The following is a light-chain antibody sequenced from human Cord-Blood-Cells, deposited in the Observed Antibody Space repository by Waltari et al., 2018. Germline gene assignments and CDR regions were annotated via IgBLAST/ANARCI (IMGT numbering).Light chain of an antibody. CDR2: DAS. V-gene: IGKV1-5*01. J-gene: IGKJ2*01. CDR1: QSISSW. CDR3: QQYNSYSPYT. Sequence: DIQMIQSSATLSASVGDRVTITCRASQSISSWLAWYQQKPGKAPKLLIYDASSLESGVPSRFSGSGSGTEFTLTISSLQPDDFATYYCQQYNSYSPYTFGQGTKLEIK.